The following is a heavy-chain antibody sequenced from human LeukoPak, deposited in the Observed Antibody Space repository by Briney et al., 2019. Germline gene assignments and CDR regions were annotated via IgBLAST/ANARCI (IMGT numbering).Heavy chain of an antibody. D-gene: IGHD6-13*01. Sequence: GGTLRLSCAASGFSFSSYGMSWVRQAPGKGLEWISAITGSGGTTYYADSVEGRFTISRDNSKNTLYLQVNSLRAEDTAVYYCARRGYSSSWWGVRRANWFDPWGQGTLVTVSS. CDR2: ITGSGGTT. V-gene: IGHV3-23*01. CDR3: ARRGYSSSWWGVRRANWFDP. CDR1: GFSFSSYG. J-gene: IGHJ5*02.